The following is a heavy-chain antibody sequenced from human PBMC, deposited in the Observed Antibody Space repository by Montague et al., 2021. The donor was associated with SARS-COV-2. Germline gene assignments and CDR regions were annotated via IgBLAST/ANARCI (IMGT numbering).Heavy chain of an antibody. CDR1: SGSLSNYY. J-gene: IGHJ4*02. CDR2: MYETGNM. Sequence: SETLSLTCTVSSGSLSNYYWSWIRQSPDKGLEWIGYMYETGNMIYNPSLRSRVSISADTSKSQFSLRLTSVTAADSARYYCAGNMAYRGQGVLVTV. D-gene: IGHD2/OR15-2a*01. V-gene: IGHV4-4*09. CDR3: AGNMAY.